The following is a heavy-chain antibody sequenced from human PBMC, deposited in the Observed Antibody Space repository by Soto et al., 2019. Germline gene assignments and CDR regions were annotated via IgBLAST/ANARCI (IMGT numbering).Heavy chain of an antibody. CDR1: GFTCSYHH. CDR2: ARSKANSYTT. Sequence: GSLTLSCADLGFTCSYHHMDGVWQGPGKGLEWAGRARSKANSYTTTYAASVKGRFTISRDDSKNSLSLQMNSLKTEDPAVYCCARLIGAGFHLWGQGTLVPVSP. V-gene: IGHV3-72*01. J-gene: IGHJ4*02. CDR3: ARLIGAGFHL.